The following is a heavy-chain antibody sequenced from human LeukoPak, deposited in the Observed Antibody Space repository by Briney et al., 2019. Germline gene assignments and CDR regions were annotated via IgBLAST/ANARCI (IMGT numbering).Heavy chain of an antibody. CDR2: IYYSGST. V-gene: IGHV4-59*01. D-gene: IGHD1-26*01. CDR1: GGSISNDY. Sequence: SETLSLTCSVSGGSISNDYWNWIRQPPGKGLEWIGNIYYSGSTNYNPSLKSRVTISVDTSKNQFSLKLSSMTAADTAVYYCARDSTYSGSDHDAFDIWGQGTTVTVSS. J-gene: IGHJ3*02. CDR3: ARDSTYSGSDHDAFDI.